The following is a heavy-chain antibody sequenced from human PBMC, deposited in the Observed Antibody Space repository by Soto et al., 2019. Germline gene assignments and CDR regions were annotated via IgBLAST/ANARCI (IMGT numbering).Heavy chain of an antibody. CDR3: AIVRGSSTPAPGSY. Sequence: RGSLRLSCAASGFTFSSYAMHWVRQAPGKGLEWVALISYDGSNKFYADSVKGRFTISRDNSKNTLYLQMNSLGAEDTAVYYCAIVRGSSTPAPGSYWGQGILVNVSS. CDR1: GFTFSSYA. J-gene: IGHJ4*02. V-gene: IGHV3-30-3*01. CDR2: ISYDGSNK. D-gene: IGHD3-16*01.